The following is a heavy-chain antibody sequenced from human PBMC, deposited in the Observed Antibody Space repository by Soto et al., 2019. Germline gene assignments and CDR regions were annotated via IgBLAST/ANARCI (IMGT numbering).Heavy chain of an antibody. CDR2: ISSSTSYI. J-gene: IGHJ4*02. CDR1: GFSFSSYS. Sequence: EVQLVESGGGLVKPGGSLRLSCAASGFSFSSYSMNWVRQAPGKGLEWVSSISSSTSYIYYADSVKGRFTISRDNAKNSLYLQMNSLRAEATAVYYCARDSCSSTSCFDWGQGTLVTVSS. CDR3: ARDSCSSTSCFD. V-gene: IGHV3-21*01. D-gene: IGHD2-2*01.